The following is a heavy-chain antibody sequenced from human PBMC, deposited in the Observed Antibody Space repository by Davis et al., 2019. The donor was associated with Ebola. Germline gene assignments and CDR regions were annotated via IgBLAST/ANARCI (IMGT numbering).Heavy chain of an antibody. Sequence: GGSLRLSCVASGFTFSNYAMSWVRQAPGKGLEWVSAISGSGGSRHHADAVKGRFTISRDISKNTVYLQMNSLKTEDTAVYYCIGGSPIDYWGQGTLVTVSS. D-gene: IGHD6-13*01. CDR2: ISGSGGSR. CDR3: IGGSPIDY. J-gene: IGHJ4*02. V-gene: IGHV3-23*01. CDR1: GFTFSNYA.